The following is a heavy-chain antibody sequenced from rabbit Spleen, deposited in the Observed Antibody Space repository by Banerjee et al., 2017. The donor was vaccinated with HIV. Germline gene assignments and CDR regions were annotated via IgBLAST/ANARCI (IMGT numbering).Heavy chain of an antibody. CDR3: VRGASSSGYYSL. CDR1: GVSFNDKDV. Sequence: EQLEESGGGLVKPEGSLTLTCKASGVSFNDKDVMCWVRQAPGKGLEWITCINMVTGKGVYASWAKGRFIMSSQNAQNTLYLQLNSLTVADTATYFCVRGASSSGYYSLWGQGTLVTVS. CDR2: INMVTGKG. V-gene: IGHV1S45*01. D-gene: IGHD1-1*01. J-gene: IGHJ4*01.